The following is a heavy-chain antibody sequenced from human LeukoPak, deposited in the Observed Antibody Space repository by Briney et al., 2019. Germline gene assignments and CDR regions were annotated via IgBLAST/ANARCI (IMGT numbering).Heavy chain of an antibody. CDR2: MNPNSGST. CDR1: GYTFTSYD. J-gene: IGHJ5*02. D-gene: IGHD6-13*01. Sequence: GASVKVSCKASGYTFTSYDINWVRQATGQGLEWMGWMNPNSGSTGYAQKFQGRVTMTRNTSISTAYMELSSLRSEDTAVYYCATREAAAGYGFDPWGQGTLVTVSS. V-gene: IGHV1-8*01. CDR3: ATREAAAGYGFDP.